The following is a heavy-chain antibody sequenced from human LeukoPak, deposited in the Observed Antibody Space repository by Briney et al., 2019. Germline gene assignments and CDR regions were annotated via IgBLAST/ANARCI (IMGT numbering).Heavy chain of an antibody. J-gene: IGHJ4*02. Sequence: GGSLRLSRAASGFTFDDYGMSWVRQAPGKGLEWVSGINWNGGSTGYADSVKGRFTISRDNAKNSLYLQMNSLRAEDTALYYCARDGIAAAEDYWGQGTLVTVSS. V-gene: IGHV3-20*04. CDR2: INWNGGST. CDR3: ARDGIAAAEDY. D-gene: IGHD6-13*01. CDR1: GFTFDDYG.